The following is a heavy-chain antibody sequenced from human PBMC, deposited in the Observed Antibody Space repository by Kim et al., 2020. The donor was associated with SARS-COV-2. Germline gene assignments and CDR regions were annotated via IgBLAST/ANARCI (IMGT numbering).Heavy chain of an antibody. CDR2: IYYSGST. CDR1: GGAISSYY. Sequence: SETLSLTCTVSGGAISSYYWSWIRQPPGKGLEWIGYIYYSGSTNYNPALKSRVTISVDTSKNQFSLKLSSVTAADTAGYYCARESGGSAFDIWCQGTRVT. CDR3: ARESGGSAFDI. J-gene: IGHJ3*02. D-gene: IGHD3-10*01. V-gene: IGHV4-59*13.